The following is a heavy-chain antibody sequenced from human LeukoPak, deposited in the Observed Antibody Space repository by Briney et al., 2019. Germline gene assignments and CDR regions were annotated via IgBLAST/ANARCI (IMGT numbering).Heavy chain of an antibody. Sequence: SETLSLTCSVSGGSISSRNYYWVWIRQPPGKKLVWIGSIYYSGGTYYNPSLKSRVTISVDTSKNQFSLKLNSVTAADTAVYYCATRSYYDTSGVYGMDVWGQGTTVSASS. CDR3: ATRSYYDTSGVYGMDV. CDR2: IYYSGGT. D-gene: IGHD3-22*01. J-gene: IGHJ6*02. CDR1: GGSISSRNYY. V-gene: IGHV4-39*01.